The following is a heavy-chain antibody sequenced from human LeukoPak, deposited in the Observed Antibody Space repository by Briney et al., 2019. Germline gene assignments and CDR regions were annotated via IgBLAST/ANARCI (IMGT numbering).Heavy chain of an antibody. CDR3: ARGSRKGFDY. CDR2: IYYSGST. Sequence: SETLSLTCTVSGGSISSYYWSWIRQTPGKGLEWIGYIYYSGSTNYNPSLKSRVTMSIDTSKNQFSLKLSSVTAVDTAVYYCARGSRKGFDYWGQGTLVTVSS. V-gene: IGHV4-59*01. CDR1: GGSISSYY. J-gene: IGHJ4*02. D-gene: IGHD3-10*01.